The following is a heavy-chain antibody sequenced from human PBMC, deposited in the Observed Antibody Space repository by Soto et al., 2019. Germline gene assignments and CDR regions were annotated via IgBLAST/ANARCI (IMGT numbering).Heavy chain of an antibody. J-gene: IGHJ5*02. CDR2: IYHSGST. V-gene: IGHV4-4*02. CDR1: GGSISSSNW. D-gene: IGHD1-26*01. Sequence: QVQLQESVPGLVKPSGTLSLTCAVSGGSISSSNWWSLVRQPPGKGLEWIGEIYHSGSTNYNPSLKSRVNISVDKSTNQFSLKLRSVTAAATAVYYCARNQVGATTSSNWFDPWGQGTLVTVSS. CDR3: ARNQVGATTSSNWFDP.